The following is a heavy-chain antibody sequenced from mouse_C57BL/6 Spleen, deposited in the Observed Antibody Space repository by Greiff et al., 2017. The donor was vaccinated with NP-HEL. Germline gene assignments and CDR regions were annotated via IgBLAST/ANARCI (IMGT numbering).Heavy chain of an antibody. CDR3: ARYYSNYDYAMAY. CDR1: GYNFTSYW. D-gene: IGHD2-5*01. Sequence: QVQLQQSGAELVKPGASVKMSCKASGYNFTSYWITWVKQRPGQGLEWIGDIYPGSGSTNYNEKFKGKATLTVDTSSSTAYMQLSSLTSEDSAVYYSARYYSNYDYAMAYWGQGTSVTVSS. J-gene: IGHJ4*01. V-gene: IGHV1-55*01. CDR2: IYPGSGST.